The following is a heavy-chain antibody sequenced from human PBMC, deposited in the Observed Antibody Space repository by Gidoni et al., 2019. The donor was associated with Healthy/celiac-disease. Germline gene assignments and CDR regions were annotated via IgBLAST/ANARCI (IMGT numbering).Heavy chain of an antibody. CDR3: ARIYCSSTSCYMAGLYYFDY. D-gene: IGHD2-2*02. V-gene: IGHV3-74*01. J-gene: IGHJ4*02. Sequence: KGRFTISRDNAKNTLYLQMNSLRAEDTAVYYCARIYCSSTSCYMAGLYYFDYWGQGTLVTVSS.